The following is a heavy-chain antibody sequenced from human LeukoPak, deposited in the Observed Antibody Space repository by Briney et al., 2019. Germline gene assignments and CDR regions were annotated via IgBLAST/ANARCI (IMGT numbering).Heavy chain of an antibody. D-gene: IGHD6-13*01. J-gene: IGHJ4*02. CDR1: GFTFTTYG. CDR2: IRFDGTKK. V-gene: IGHV3-30*02. CDR3: AKDRGAAAIDY. Sequence: GGSLRLSCAASGFTFTTYGMHWVRQAPGKGLERVAFIRFDGTKKFSSDSVKGRFTISRDSSKNTLFLEMNSLRAEDSAVYYCAKDRGAAAIDYWGQGTLVTVSS.